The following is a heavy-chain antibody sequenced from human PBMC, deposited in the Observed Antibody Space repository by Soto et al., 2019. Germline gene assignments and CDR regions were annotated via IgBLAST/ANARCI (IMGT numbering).Heavy chain of an antibody. V-gene: IGHV4-34*01. Sequence: SETLSLTCAVYGGSFSGYYWSWIRQPPGKGLEWIGEINHSGSTNYNPSLKSRVTISVDTSKNQFSLKLSSVTAADTAVYYCARVRRITGTTLYYYYGMDVWGQGTTVTVSS. CDR1: GGSFSGYY. D-gene: IGHD1-20*01. CDR2: INHSGST. J-gene: IGHJ6*02. CDR3: ARVRRITGTTLYYYYGMDV.